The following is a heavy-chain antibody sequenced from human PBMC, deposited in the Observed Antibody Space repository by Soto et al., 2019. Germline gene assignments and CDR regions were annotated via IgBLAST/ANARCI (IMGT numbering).Heavy chain of an antibody. CDR2: ISWDGGST. CDR3: AKDIFSGAAPY. CDR1: GFTXDEYT. V-gene: IGHV3-43*01. Sequence: PGGSLRLSCAASGFTXDEYTMHWVRQAPGKGLEWVSLISWDGGSTYYADSVKGRFTISRDNSKNSLYLQMNSLRTEDTALYYCAKDIFSGAAPYWGQGTLVTVSS. D-gene: IGHD1-26*01. J-gene: IGHJ4*02.